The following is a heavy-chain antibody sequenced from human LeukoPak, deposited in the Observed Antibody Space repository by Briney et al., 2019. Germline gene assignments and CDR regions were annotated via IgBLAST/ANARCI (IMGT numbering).Heavy chain of an antibody. J-gene: IGHJ4*02. CDR1: GGSFSGYY. CDR2: IYTSGST. Sequence: SETLSLTCAVYGGSFSGYYWSWIRQPPGKGLEWIGRIYTSGSTNYNPSLKSRVTMSVDTSKNQFSLKLSSVTAADTAVYYCAREMSAAIPDYWGQGTLVTVSS. V-gene: IGHV4-59*10. CDR3: AREMSAAIPDY. D-gene: IGHD2-2*02.